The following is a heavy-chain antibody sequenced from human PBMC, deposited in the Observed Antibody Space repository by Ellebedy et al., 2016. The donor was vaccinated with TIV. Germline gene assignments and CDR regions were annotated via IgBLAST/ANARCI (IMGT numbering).Heavy chain of an antibody. Sequence: SVKVSCKASGGTSNNYAINWVRQAPGQGLEWMGGIIPIFSTPNYAQKFQDRVTLTADESTRTTYMALSSLRSEDTAVDYCARARDYSRGGRYPIYFFDSWGQGTLVTVSS. D-gene: IGHD2-15*01. V-gene: IGHV1-69*13. J-gene: IGHJ4*02. CDR2: IIPIFSTP. CDR3: ARARDYSRGGRYPIYFFDS. CDR1: GGTSNNYA.